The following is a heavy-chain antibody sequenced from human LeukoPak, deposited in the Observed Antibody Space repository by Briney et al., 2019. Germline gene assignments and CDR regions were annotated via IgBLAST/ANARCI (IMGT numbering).Heavy chain of an antibody. Sequence: GGSLRLSCTVSGFTVSSNSMSWVRQAPGKGLEWVSFIYSDNTHYADSVKGRFTISRDNSKNTLYLQMNSLRAEDTAVYYCARESAAAAGLPGFDYWGQGTLVTVSS. J-gene: IGHJ4*02. CDR1: GFTVSSNS. CDR3: ARESAAAAGLPGFDY. CDR2: IYSDNT. V-gene: IGHV3-66*01. D-gene: IGHD6-13*01.